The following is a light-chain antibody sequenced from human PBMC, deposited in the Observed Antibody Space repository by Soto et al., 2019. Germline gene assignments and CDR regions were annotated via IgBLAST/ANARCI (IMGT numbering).Light chain of an antibody. J-gene: IGKJ5*01. Sequence: ETLMTQSASTLSVSPGERVTLSWRASEGVGSSLAWYQQKPGQAPRVLIYGASTTAPGIPDRFSGSLYGTDFTLTISRLEPADFAVYYCQQYGHSPITFGQGTRLEI. CDR3: QQYGHSPIT. V-gene: IGKV3-20*01. CDR2: GAS. CDR1: EGVGSS.